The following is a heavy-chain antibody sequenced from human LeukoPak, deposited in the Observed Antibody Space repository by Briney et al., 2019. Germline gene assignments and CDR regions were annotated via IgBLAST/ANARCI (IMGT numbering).Heavy chain of an antibody. D-gene: IGHD2-2*01. J-gene: IGHJ6*04. CDR3: ARNLRVVVPAAMYYYGMDV. CDR1: GFTFSSYG. V-gene: IGHV3-33*01. CDR2: IWYDGSNK. Sequence: PGGSLRLSCAASGFTFSSYGMHWVRQAPGKGLEWVAVIWYDGSNKYYADSVKGRFTISRDESKNTLYLQMNSLRAGDTAVYYCARNLRVVVPAAMYYYGMDVWGKGTTVSVST.